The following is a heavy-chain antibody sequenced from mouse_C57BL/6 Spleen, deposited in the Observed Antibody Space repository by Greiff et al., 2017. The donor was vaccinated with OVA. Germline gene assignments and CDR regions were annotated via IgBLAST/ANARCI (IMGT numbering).Heavy chain of an antibody. CDR2: FTMYSDAT. D-gene: IGHD1-1*01. Sequence: LKQSGAELVRPGSSVKLSCKDSYFAFMASAMHWVKQRPGHGLEWIGSFTMYSDATEYSENFKGKATLTANTSSSTAYMELSSLTSEDSAVYYCARSGYGSSTGGWFAYWGQGTLVTVSA. CDR1: YFAFMASA. CDR3: ARSGYGSSTGGWFAY. V-gene: IGHV1-49*01. J-gene: IGHJ3*01.